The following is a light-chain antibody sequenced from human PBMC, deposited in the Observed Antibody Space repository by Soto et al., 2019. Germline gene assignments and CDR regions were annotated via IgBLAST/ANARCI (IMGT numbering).Light chain of an antibody. CDR2: GAS. V-gene: IGKV1-39*01. CDR1: QTIGKF. CDR3: QQRYITPWT. Sequence: DIQMAQSPSSLSASVGDRVTITCRASQTIGKFLNWYQQKPGKAPKLLIYGASSLQSGVSPRFSGSASGTDFSLTINSVQPEDFATYYCQQRYITPWTFGQGTVMDIK. J-gene: IGKJ1*01.